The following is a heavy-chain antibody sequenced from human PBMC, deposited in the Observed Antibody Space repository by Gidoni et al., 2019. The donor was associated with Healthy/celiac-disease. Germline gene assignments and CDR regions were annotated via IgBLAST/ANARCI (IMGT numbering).Heavy chain of an antibody. Sequence: QVQLVESGGGVVQPGGSLRLSCAASGFTFSSYGMHWVRQAPGKGLEWVAVISYDGSNKYYADSLKCRFTISRDNSKNSLYLQMNSLRAEDTAVYYCAKDNYYESSAYPDYWGQGTLVAVSS. V-gene: IGHV3-30*18. CDR3: AKDNYYESSAYPDY. J-gene: IGHJ4*02. D-gene: IGHD3-22*01. CDR2: ISYDGSNK. CDR1: GFTFSSYG.